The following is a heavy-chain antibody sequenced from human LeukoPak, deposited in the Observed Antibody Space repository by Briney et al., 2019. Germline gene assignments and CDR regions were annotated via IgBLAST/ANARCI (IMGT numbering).Heavy chain of an antibody. J-gene: IGHJ4*02. CDR1: GFTFSNAW. Sequence: PGRSLRLSCAASGFTFSNAWMSWVRQAPGKGLEWVGRIKSKTDGGTTDYAAPVKGRFTISRDDSKNTLYLQMNSLKTEDTAVYYCTTGPTMVRGVIVYWGQGTLVTVSS. D-gene: IGHD3-10*01. CDR3: TTGPTMVRGVIVY. V-gene: IGHV3-15*01. CDR2: IKSKTDGGTT.